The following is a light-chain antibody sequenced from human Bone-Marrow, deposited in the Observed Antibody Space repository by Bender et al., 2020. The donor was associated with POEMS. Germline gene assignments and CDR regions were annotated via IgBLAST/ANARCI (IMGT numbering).Light chain of an antibody. V-gene: IGLV1-44*01. CDR1: SSNIGAHA. CDR3: AVWDDSLNGWV. Sequence: QSVLTQPPSASGTPGQRVTISCSGGSSNIGAHAVNWYQHLPGTAPKLLIYSSHRRPSEVPDRFSGSRSGTSASLAISGVQSEDEADYYCAVWDDSLNGWVFGGGTKLIVL. J-gene: IGLJ3*02. CDR2: SSH.